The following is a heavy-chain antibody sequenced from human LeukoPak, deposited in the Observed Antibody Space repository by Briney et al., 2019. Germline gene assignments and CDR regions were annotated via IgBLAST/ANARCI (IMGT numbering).Heavy chain of an antibody. J-gene: IGHJ4*02. CDR1: GGSFSGYY. CDR2: ITTGGPNT. D-gene: IGHD7-27*01. Sequence: ETLSLTCAVYGGSFSGYYWSWVRQAPGKGLEWVSTITTGGPNTYYADSVKGRFTVSRDDSKNTLYLQMNSLRAEDTAVYYCAKDGGLWVSAHWGDSWGRGTLVTVSS. V-gene: IGHV3-23*01. CDR3: AKDGGLWVSAHWGDS.